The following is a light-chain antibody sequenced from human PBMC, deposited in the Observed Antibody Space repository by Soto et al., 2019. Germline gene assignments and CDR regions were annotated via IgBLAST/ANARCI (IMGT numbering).Light chain of an antibody. CDR3: SAWDDNIYGPV. J-gene: IGLJ2*01. CDR2: RDN. V-gene: IGLV1-44*01. CDR1: SSDIGSNP. Sequence: QSVLTQPPSACGTPGQRVAISCSGGSSDIGSNPVNWYLHLPGAAPKLLIYRDNQRPSGVPDRFSGSKSGTSASLTISGLQSEDEADYFCSAWDDNIYGPVFGGGTKLTVL.